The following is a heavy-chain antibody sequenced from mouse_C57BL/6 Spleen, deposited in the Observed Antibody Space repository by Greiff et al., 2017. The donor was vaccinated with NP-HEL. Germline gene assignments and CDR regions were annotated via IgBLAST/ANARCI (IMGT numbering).Heavy chain of an antibody. CDR1: GYTFTSYW. D-gene: IGHD1-1*01. V-gene: IGHV1-69*01. Sequence: VQLQQSGAELVMPGASVKLSCKASGYTFTSYWMHWVKQRPGQGLEWIGEIDPSDSYTNYNQKFKGKSTLTVDKSSSTAYMQLSSLTSEDSAVYYCARGGITTDYFDYWGQGTTLTVSS. CDR3: ARGGITTDYFDY. J-gene: IGHJ2*01. CDR2: IDPSDSYT.